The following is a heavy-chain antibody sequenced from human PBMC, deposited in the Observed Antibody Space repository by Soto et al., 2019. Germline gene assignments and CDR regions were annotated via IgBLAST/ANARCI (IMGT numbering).Heavy chain of an antibody. CDR2: IYSGGST. CDR3: ARVISEVYSSGWPHYYYYYGMDV. Sequence: PGGSLRLSCAASGFTVSSNYMSWVRQAPGKGLEWVSVIYSGGSTYYADPVKGRFTISRDNSKNTLYLQMNSLRAEDTAVYYCARVISEVYSSGWPHYYYYYGMDVWGQGTTVTVSS. CDR1: GFTVSSNY. V-gene: IGHV3-53*01. D-gene: IGHD6-19*01. J-gene: IGHJ6*02.